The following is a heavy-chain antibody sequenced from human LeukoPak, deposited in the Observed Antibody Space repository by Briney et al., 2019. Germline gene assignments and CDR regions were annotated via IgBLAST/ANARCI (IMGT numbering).Heavy chain of an antibody. D-gene: IGHD3-16*01. CDR2: INHSGST. J-gene: IGHJ5*02. Sequence: ASETLSLTCAVYGGSFSGYYWSWIRQPPGKGLEWIGEINHSGSTNYNPPLKSRVTISVDTSKDQFSLKLSSVTAADTAVYYCARFMTTDNWFDPWGQGTLVTVSS. CDR1: GGSFSGYY. CDR3: ARFMTTDNWFDP. V-gene: IGHV4-34*01.